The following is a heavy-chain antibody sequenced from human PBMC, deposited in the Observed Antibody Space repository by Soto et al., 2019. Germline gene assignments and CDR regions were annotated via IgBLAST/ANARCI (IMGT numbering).Heavy chain of an antibody. V-gene: IGHV3-33*08. Sequence: GGSLRLSCAASGFTFSSYAMHWVRQAPGKGLEWVAVIWFDGSNKYYADSVKGRFTISRDNSKNTLYLQMNSLKTEDTAVYYCTTDPVTMIVVVPSSGWGQGTLVTVSS. CDR1: GFTFSSYA. J-gene: IGHJ4*02. CDR2: IWFDGSNK. CDR3: TTDPVTMIVVVPSSG. D-gene: IGHD3-22*01.